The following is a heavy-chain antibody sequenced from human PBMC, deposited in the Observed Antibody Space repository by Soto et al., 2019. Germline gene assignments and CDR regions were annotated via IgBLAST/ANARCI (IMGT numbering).Heavy chain of an antibody. CDR2: ISDGGST. D-gene: IGHD1-20*01. CDR3: ARDQQKYNPSFYHYYAMDL. J-gene: IGHJ6*02. Sequence: SETLSLTCNVSVGSIYTYYWNWIRQSPGKGLEWIGYISDGGSTNYNPSLKSRVTISVDTSIGTAYLELTGLKSDDTAIYYCARDQQKYNPSFYHYYAMDLWGQGTTVTVSS. V-gene: IGHV4-59*01. CDR1: VGSIYTYY.